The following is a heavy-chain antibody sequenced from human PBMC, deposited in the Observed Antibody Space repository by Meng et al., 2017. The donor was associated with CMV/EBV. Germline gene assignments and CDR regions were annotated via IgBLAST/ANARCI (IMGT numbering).Heavy chain of an antibody. CDR1: GFTFDDYA. J-gene: IGHJ6*02. V-gene: IGHV3-9*03. CDR2: ISWNSGSI. D-gene: IGHD3-22*01. Sequence: GGSLRLSCAASGFTFDDYAMHWVRQAPGKGLEWVSGISWNSGSIGYADSVKGRFTISRDNAKNSLYLLMDSLRAEDMALYYCAKDMIVGGMDVWGQGTTVTVSS. CDR3: AKDMIVGGMDV.